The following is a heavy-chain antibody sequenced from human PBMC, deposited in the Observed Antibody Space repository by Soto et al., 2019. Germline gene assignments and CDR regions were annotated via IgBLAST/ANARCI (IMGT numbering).Heavy chain of an antibody. CDR1: GVTFSTYS. CDR3: ARDCGGDCYANDAFDI. V-gene: IGHV3-21*05. CDR2: ISSSSSYT. D-gene: IGHD2-21*02. J-gene: IGHJ3*02. Sequence: ARGARRLPYAASGVTFSTYSNNLGRQAPGKGLEWVSYISSSSSYTNYADSVKGRFTISRDNAKNSLYLQMNSLRAEDTAVYYCARDCGGDCYANDAFDIWGQGTMVTVSS.